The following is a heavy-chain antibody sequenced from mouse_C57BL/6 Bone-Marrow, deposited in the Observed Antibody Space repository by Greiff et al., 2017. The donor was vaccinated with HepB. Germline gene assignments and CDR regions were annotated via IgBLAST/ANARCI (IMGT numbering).Heavy chain of an antibody. CDR3: VRGSHYYAMDY. Sequence: EVKLMESGGGLVQPKGSLKLSCAASGFSFNTYAMNWVRQAPGKGLEWVARIRSKSNNYATYYADSVKDRFTISRDDSESMLYLQMNNLKTEDTAMYYCVRGSHYYAMDYWGQGTSVTVSS. CDR2: IRSKSNNYAT. J-gene: IGHJ4*01. V-gene: IGHV10-1*01. CDR1: GFSFNTYA.